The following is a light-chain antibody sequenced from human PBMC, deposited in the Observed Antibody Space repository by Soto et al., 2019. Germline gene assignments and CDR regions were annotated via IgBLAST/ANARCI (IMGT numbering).Light chain of an antibody. CDR1: SSDVGAYNY. J-gene: IGLJ1*01. Sequence: QSLLTQPPSASGSPGQSVTISCPGTSSDVGAYNYVSWYQQLPGKAPKLIIYEVSKRPSGVPDRFSGSKSGNTASLTVSGLQAEDEADYYCTSYAGTYSFFYVFGTGTKVTXL. CDR3: TSYAGTYSFFYV. CDR2: EVS. V-gene: IGLV2-8*01.